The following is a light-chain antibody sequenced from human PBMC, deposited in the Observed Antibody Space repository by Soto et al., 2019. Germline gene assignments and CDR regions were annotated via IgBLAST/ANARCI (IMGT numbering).Light chain of an antibody. CDR1: QSVSSD. CDR2: GAS. Sequence: EIVMTQSPATLSVSPLEIATLSFRASQSVSSDLAWYHQKPGQAPRLLIYGASTRATGIPARFSGSGSGTEFTLTISSLEPEDFAVYYCQQYDNSPITFGQGTRLEIK. CDR3: QQYDNSPIT. J-gene: IGKJ5*01. V-gene: IGKV3D-15*02.